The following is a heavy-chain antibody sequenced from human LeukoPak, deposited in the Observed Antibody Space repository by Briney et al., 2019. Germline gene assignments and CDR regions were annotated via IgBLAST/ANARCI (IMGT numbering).Heavy chain of an antibody. Sequence: PGGSLRLSCAASGFTFSSYEMNWVRQAPGKGLEWVSYISSSGSTIYYADSVKGRFTISRDNAKNSLYLQMNSLRAEDTAVYYCARGGYCSSTSCYAEMLDYWGQGTLVTVSS. CDR3: ARGGYCSSTSCYAEMLDY. CDR2: ISSSGSTI. D-gene: IGHD2-2*01. V-gene: IGHV3-48*03. CDR1: GFTFSSYE. J-gene: IGHJ4*02.